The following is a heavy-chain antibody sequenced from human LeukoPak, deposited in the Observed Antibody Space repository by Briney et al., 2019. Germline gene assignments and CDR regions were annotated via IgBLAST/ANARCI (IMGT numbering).Heavy chain of an antibody. V-gene: IGHV4-39*01. J-gene: IGHJ4*02. CDR2: IYYSGST. D-gene: IGHD6-19*01. CDR1: GDSTNKNIYY. CDR3: AREAVAGRRGDY. Sequence: SETLSLTCTVSGDSTNKNIYYWSWIRQHPGKGLEWIGYIYYSGSTRYNPSLKSRVTISVDTSKNQFSLKLSSVTAADTAVYYCAREAVAGRRGDYWGQGTLVTVSS.